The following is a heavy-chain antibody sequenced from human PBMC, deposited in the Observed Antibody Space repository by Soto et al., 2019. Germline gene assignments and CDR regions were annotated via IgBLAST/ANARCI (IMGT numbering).Heavy chain of an antibody. CDR1: GFSFSAYA. D-gene: IGHD2-8*01. J-gene: IGHJ3*02. V-gene: IGHV3-23*01. CDR3: AKDLIAGNGLWEPFDM. CDR2: LVGSGGDK. Sequence: EVQLLESGGGLVQPGGSLRLSCAASGFSFSAYAMNWVRQAPGKGLQWVSGLVGSGGDKNYADSVRGRFTVSRDNSKNTLYLQMNSLRDEDTAVYYCAKDLIAGNGLWEPFDMWGRGTTVTVSS.